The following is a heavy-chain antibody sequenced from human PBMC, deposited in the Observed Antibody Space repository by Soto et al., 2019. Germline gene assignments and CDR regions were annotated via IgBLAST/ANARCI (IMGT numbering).Heavy chain of an antibody. CDR3: ATGGGKGHRGGHFDS. CDR1: GFTFSESG. D-gene: IGHD3-16*01. V-gene: IGHV3-30*04. J-gene: IGHJ4*02. Sequence: QVHLVESGGGVVQPGRSLRVSCAASGFTFSESGLHWVRQAPGMGLEWLAVISFDGKFQYYAESVKGRFTISRDNSKNILHLQMDTLRPEDTAVYYCATGGGKGHRGGHFDSWGQGTVVTVSS. CDR2: ISFDGKFQ.